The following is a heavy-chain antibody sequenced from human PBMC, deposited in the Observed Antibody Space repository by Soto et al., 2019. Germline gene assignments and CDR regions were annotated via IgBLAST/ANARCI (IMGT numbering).Heavy chain of an antibody. CDR1: GYTFTGYY. J-gene: IGHJ4*02. CDR3: AREKGDTAMAYDY. D-gene: IGHD5-18*01. CDR2: INPNSGGT. V-gene: IGHV1-2*04. Sequence: QVQLVQSGAEVKKPGASVKVSCKASGYTFTGYYMHWVRQAPGQGLEWMGWINPNSGGTNYAQKFQGWVTMTRDTFISTAYMELSRLRSDDTAVYYCAREKGDTAMAYDYWGQGTLVTVSS.